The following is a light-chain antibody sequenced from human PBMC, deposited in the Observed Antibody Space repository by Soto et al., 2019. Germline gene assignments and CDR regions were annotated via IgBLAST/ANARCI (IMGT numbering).Light chain of an antibody. Sequence: DIQMTPSPSTLSGSVVDRVTITCRASQTISSWLAWYQQKPGKAPKLLIYKASTLKSGAPSRFSGSGSGTEFTLTISSLQPDDFATYYCQHYNSYSEAFGQGTKVDIK. V-gene: IGKV1-5*03. J-gene: IGKJ1*01. CDR2: KAS. CDR3: QHYNSYSEA. CDR1: QTISSW.